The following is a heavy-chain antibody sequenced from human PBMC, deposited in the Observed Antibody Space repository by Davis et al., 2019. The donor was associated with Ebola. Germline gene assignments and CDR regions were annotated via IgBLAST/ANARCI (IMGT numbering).Heavy chain of an antibody. CDR2: ISYDGSNK. J-gene: IGHJ4*02. CDR3: AKVGGSYPSEDY. D-gene: IGHD1-26*01. Sequence: PGGSLRLSCAASGFTFSSYGMHWVRQAPGKGLEWAAVISYDGSNKYYADSVKGRFTISRDNSKNTLYLQMNSLRAEDTAVYYCAKVGGSYPSEDYWGQGTLVTVSS. CDR1: GFTFSSYG. V-gene: IGHV3-30*18.